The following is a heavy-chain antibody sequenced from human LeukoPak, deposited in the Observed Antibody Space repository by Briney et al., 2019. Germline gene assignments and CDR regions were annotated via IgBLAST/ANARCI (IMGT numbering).Heavy chain of an antibody. CDR2: ISATGST. V-gene: IGHV4-61*02. J-gene: IGHJ6*03. CDR3: ARHRTAGTRVGYYYYYMDV. D-gene: IGHD6-13*01. CDR1: GDSISSGSNY. Sequence: SETLSLTCSVSGDSISSGSNYWSWIRQPAGKGLEWIGRISATGSTNYNPTLKSRIIISIEMSKNQFSLKLSSVTAADTAVYYCARHRTAGTRVGYYYYYMDVWGKGTTVTISS.